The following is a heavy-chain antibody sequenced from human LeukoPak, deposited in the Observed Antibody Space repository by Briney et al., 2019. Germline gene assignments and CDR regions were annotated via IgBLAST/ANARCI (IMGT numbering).Heavy chain of an antibody. CDR3: ARAPYSSSIDY. V-gene: IGHV4-59*08. Sequence: SETLSLTCTVSGGSISSYYWSWIRQPPGRGLEWIGCISYSGSANYNPSLKSRVTISVDTSKNQFSLKQSSVTAADTAVYFCARAPYSSSIDYWGQGTLVTVSS. D-gene: IGHD6-13*01. CDR1: GGSISSYY. CDR2: ISYSGSA. J-gene: IGHJ4*02.